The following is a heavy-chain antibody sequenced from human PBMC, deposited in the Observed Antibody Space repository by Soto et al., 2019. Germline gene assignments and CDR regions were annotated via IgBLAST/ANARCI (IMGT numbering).Heavy chain of an antibody. CDR3: ARVSLDSSGYYLFDY. CDR1: GGSFSGYY. CDR2: INHSGST. V-gene: IGHV4-34*01. Sequence: SETLSLTCAVYGGSFSGYYWSWIRQPPGKGLEWIGEINHSGSTNYNPSLKSRVTISVDTSKNQFSLKLSSVTAADTAVYYCARVSLDSSGYYLFDYWGQGTLVTVSS. D-gene: IGHD3-22*01. J-gene: IGHJ4*02.